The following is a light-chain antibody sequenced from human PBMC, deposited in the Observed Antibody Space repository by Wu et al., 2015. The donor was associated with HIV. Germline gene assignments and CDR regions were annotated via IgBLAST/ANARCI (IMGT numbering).Light chain of an antibody. Sequence: EGATLSCRATVRVLVPSYAGTSRNLARLPRLLIYGASTRATGIPVRFSGSGSGTEFTLTISSVQSEDFAVYVCQQYNRWPPWTFGQGTKVE. CDR2: GAS. J-gene: IGKJ1*01. V-gene: IGKV3-15*01. CDR3: QQYNRWPPWT. CDR1: RVLVP.